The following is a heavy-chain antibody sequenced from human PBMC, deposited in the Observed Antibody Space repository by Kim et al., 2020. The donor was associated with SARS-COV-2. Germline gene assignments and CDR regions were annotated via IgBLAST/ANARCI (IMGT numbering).Heavy chain of an antibody. CDR1: GFTFSSYD. Sequence: GGSLRLSCAASGFTFSSYDMHWVRQATGKGLEWVSAIGTAGDTYYPGSVKGRFTISRENAKNSLYLQMNSLRAGDTAVYYCARGGGSSSWFNWYFDLWGRGTLVTVSS. J-gene: IGHJ2*01. D-gene: IGHD6-13*01. CDR2: IGTAGDT. V-gene: IGHV3-13*01. CDR3: ARGGGSSSWFNWYFDL.